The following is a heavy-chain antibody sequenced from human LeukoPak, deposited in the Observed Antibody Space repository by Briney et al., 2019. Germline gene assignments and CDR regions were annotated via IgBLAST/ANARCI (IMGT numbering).Heavy chain of an antibody. CDR3: ARDQGDYYDSSGYYY. Sequence: PGGSLRLSCAAFGFTFDDYAMHWVRQAPGKGLEWVSGISWNSGSIGYADSVKGRFTISRDNSKNTLYLQMNSLRAEDTAVYYCARDQGDYYDSSGYYYWGQGTLVTVSS. CDR1: GFTFDDYA. D-gene: IGHD3-22*01. V-gene: IGHV3-9*01. CDR2: ISWNSGSI. J-gene: IGHJ4*02.